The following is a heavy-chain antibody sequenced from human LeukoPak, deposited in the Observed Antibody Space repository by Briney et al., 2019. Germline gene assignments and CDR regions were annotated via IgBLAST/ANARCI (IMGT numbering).Heavy chain of an antibody. CDR1: GGSISSGDYY. J-gene: IGHJ5*02. D-gene: IGHD3-22*01. CDR3: ARDSSGENGVWFDP. V-gene: IGHV4-30-2*01. Sequence: SQTLSLTCTVSGGSISSGDYYWSWIRQPPGKGLEWIGYIYYSGSTYYNPSLKSRVTISVDRSKNQFSLKLSSVTAADTAVYYCARDSSGENGVWFDPWGQGTLVTVSS. CDR2: IYYSGST.